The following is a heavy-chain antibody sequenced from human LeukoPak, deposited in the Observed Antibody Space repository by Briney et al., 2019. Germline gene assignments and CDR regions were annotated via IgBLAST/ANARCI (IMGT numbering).Heavy chain of an antibody. CDR1: GYTFNGYY. V-gene: IGHV1-2*02. CDR2: INPNRGGT. Sequence: GASVKVSCKASGYTFNGYYMHWVRQAPGQGLEWMGWINPNRGGTNYAQKFQGRVTMTRDTSISTAYMELSSLTSDDTAVYYCARTRLQYDSSGYCHYWGQGTLVTVSS. D-gene: IGHD3-22*01. J-gene: IGHJ4*02. CDR3: ARTRLQYDSSGYCHY.